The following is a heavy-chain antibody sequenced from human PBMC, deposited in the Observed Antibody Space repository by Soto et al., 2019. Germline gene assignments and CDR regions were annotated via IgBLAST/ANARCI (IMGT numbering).Heavy chain of an antibody. CDR3: ARIAGVPSALAP. CDR1: GVSISSSHW. V-gene: IGHV4-4*02. J-gene: IGHJ5*02. Sequence: SETLSLTCDVSGVSISSSHWWCWLRQPPGKGLEWIGEVYHSGSANYNPSLKSRVSMSVDKSKNQFSLRLSSVTAADTALYYWARIAGVPSALAPGGKGTWVPVSS. CDR2: VYHSGSA. D-gene: IGHD1-1*01.